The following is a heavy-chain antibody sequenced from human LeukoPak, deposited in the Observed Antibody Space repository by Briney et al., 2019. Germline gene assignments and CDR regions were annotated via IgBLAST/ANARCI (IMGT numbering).Heavy chain of an antibody. Sequence: PGGSLRLSCAASGFTFSTYSMNWVRQAPGKGLEWVSYISSASSTIYYADSVKGRFTISRDNAKNSLYLQMNSLRVEDTAVYYCARGYYYGMDVWGQGTTVTVSS. CDR2: ISSASSTI. CDR1: GFTFSTYS. J-gene: IGHJ6*02. V-gene: IGHV3-48*04. CDR3: ARGYYYGMDV.